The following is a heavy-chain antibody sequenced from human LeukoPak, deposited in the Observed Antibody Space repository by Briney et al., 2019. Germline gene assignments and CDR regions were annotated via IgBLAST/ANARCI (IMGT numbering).Heavy chain of an antibody. Sequence: GGSLRLSCAASGFIFSDYYMSWIRQAPGKGLEWVSSISSSSSYIYYADSVKGRFTISRDNAKNSLYLQMNSLRAEDTAVYYCARAGSGSYSDYWGQGTLVTVSS. CDR1: GFIFSDYY. CDR2: ISSSSSYI. CDR3: ARAGSGSYSDY. D-gene: IGHD3-10*01. V-gene: IGHV3-11*06. J-gene: IGHJ4*02.